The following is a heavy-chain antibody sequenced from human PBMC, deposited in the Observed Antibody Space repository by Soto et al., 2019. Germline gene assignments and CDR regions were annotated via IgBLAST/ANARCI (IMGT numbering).Heavy chain of an antibody. Sequence: QVQLQESGPGPVKPSETLSLSCTVSGGSINSYYWSWIRQSPGKRMEWTGYVHHSWGSSYNPSLQSRVAISLDSSKSQFSLKVTSVTATDTAVYYCARQGFGPLHGLVDVWGQGTTVTVSS. D-gene: IGHD3-10*01. J-gene: IGHJ6*02. CDR1: GGSINSYY. CDR3: ARQGFGPLHGLVDV. CDR2: VHHSWGS. V-gene: IGHV4-59*08.